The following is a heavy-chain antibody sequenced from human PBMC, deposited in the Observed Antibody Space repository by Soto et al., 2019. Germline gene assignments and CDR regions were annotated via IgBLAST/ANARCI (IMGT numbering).Heavy chain of an antibody. D-gene: IGHD3-3*01. Sequence: EVQLVESGGGLVQPGRSLRLSCAASGFTFDDYAMHWVRQAPGKGLEWVSGISWNSGSIGYADSVKGRFTICRDNAKNSLYLQMNSLRAEDTALYYCAKDIGFDFWSGYYTGGVNFDYWGQGTLVTVSS. CDR3: AKDIGFDFWSGYYTGGVNFDY. V-gene: IGHV3-9*01. CDR1: GFTFDDYA. CDR2: ISWNSGSI. J-gene: IGHJ4*02.